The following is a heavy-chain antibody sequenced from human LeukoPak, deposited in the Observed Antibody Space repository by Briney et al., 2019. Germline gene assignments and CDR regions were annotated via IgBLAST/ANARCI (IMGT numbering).Heavy chain of an antibody. J-gene: IGHJ4*02. CDR3: ATGAMVSEY. Sequence: GASVKVPCKVSGSTLTKISIDWVRQAPGQGLECMGTFGPQVGETIHSQKLQGRLKMTADTSTDTAYMEMSSLQSEDTAVYYCATGAMVSEYRGQGTLVTVSS. CDR2: FGPQVGET. CDR1: GSTLTKIS. V-gene: IGHV1-24*01. D-gene: IGHD3-10*01.